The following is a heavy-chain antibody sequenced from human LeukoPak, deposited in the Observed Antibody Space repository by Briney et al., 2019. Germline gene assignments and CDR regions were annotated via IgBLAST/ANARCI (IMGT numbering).Heavy chain of an antibody. D-gene: IGHD1-1*01. CDR2: ISSSSSYI. V-gene: IGHV3-21*01. Sequence: GGSLRLSCAASGFTFSSYSMNWVRQAPGKGLEWVSSISSSSSYIYYADSVKGRFTISRDNAKNSLYLQMNSLRAEDTAVYYCARGPRYNWNGDTSAGDYWGQGTLVTVSS. CDR3: ARGPRYNWNGDTSAGDY. CDR1: GFTFSSYS. J-gene: IGHJ4*02.